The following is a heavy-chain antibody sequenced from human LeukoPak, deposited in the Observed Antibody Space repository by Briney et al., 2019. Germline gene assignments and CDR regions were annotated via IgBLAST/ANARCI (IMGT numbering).Heavy chain of an antibody. CDR1: GFTFSTYA. Sequence: SGGSLRLSCAASGFTFSTYAMTWVRQAPGKGLEWVSLISGTGGSTYYADSVKGRFTISRDNTKNSLYLQMNSLTTEDTAFYYCAKDGRQGAYDVWGQGTLVTVS. V-gene: IGHV3-23*01. D-gene: IGHD2-21*01. CDR3: AKDGRQGAYDV. J-gene: IGHJ3*01. CDR2: ISGTGGST.